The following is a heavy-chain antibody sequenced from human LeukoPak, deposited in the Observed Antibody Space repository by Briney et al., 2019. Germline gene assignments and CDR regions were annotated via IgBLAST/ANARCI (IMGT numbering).Heavy chain of an antibody. CDR2: ISPTGSTT. D-gene: IGHD2-2*01. Sequence: PGGSLRLSCTASGFSFSGHWMHWARQLPGKGLVWVSRISPTGSTTSYADSVKGRFTVSRDNAKNTLYLQMNSLRAEDTAVYYCARDVSSTSCPDYWGQGTLVTVSS. CDR1: GFSFSGHW. J-gene: IGHJ4*02. CDR3: ARDVSSTSCPDY. V-gene: IGHV3-74*01.